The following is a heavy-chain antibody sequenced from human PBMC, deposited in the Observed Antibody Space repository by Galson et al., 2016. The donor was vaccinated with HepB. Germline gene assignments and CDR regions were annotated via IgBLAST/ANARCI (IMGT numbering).Heavy chain of an antibody. Sequence: SLRLSCAASGFSFSNYAMHWVRQAPGKGLEWVAVIWPDGSEKYYADSVKGRFTISRDNSDNTVSLQMNRLRPADTSDYYCAREPRGADWGFDYWGQGTQVAVSS. V-gene: IGHV3-33*01. CDR3: AREPRGADWGFDY. D-gene: IGHD3-9*01. CDR2: IWPDGSEK. J-gene: IGHJ4*01. CDR1: GFSFSNYA.